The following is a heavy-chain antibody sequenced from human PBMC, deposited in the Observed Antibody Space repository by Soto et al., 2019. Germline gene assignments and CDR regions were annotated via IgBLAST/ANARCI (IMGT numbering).Heavy chain of an antibody. D-gene: IGHD5-18*01. CDR3: ARDNGYSYAYTLDH. V-gene: IGHV4-59*01. CDR1: GGPLSRYD. Sequence: SETLSLTCPVSGGPLSRYDWSWIRQPPGKGLEWIGYIYYSGSTNYNPSLKSRVTISVDTSKNQFSLKLSSVTAADTAVYYCARDNGYSYAYTLDHWGQGAVVTISS. J-gene: IGHJ4*02. CDR2: IYYSGST.